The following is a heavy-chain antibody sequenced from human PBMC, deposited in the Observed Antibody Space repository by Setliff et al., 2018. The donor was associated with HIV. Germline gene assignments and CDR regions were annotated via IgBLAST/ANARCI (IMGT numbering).Heavy chain of an antibody. CDR3: ARQGNYYGSQKDY. CDR1: GGSISTSNW. CDR2: IYYSGST. D-gene: IGHD3-10*01. J-gene: IGHJ4*02. V-gene: IGHV4-28*01. Sequence: SETLSLTCTVSGGSISTSNWWGWIRQTPGKGLEWIGYIYYSGSTNYNPSLKSRVTMSLDTSKNQFSLKLSSVTAADTAVYYCARQGNYYGSQKDYWGQGTLVTVSS.